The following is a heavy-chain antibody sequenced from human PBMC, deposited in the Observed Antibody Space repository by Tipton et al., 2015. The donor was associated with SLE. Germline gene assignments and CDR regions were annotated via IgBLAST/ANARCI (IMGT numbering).Heavy chain of an antibody. J-gene: IGHJ6*02. D-gene: IGHD2-2*01. V-gene: IGHV4-31*03. CDR3: AREGCTSNTCYAAWYYGMDV. CDR1: GGSISGYY. Sequence: TLSLTCTVSGGSISGYYWTWVRQRPGEGLEWIGSIYYTGTTYYNPSLRSRLTMSVDTSKKQFFLRLRSMTAADTAVYYCAREGCTSNTCYAAWYYGMDVWGQGTTVTVSS. CDR2: IYYTGTT.